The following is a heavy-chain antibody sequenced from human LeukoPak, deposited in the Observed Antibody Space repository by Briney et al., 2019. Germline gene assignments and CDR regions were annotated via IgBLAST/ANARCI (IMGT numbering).Heavy chain of an antibody. CDR3: ARNGFRYSSRYFDY. Sequence: GASVKVSCKASGYTFTSYGISWVRQAPGQGLEWMGWISAYNGNTNYAQQFRGRVTMTTDTSTSTAYMELKSLRFDGTAVYYCARNGFRYSSRYFDYWGQGTLVTVSS. J-gene: IGHJ4*02. V-gene: IGHV1-18*01. CDR1: GYTFTSYG. CDR2: ISAYNGNT. D-gene: IGHD6-13*01.